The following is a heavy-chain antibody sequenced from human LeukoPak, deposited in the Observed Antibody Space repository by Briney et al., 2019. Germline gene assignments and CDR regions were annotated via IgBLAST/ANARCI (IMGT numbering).Heavy chain of an antibody. CDR2: IYPGDSDT. CDR3: ARHQADYDFWSGYYGRAFDI. Sequence: GESLQISCQGSGSSFTSYWIGWVRQLPGKGLEWMGIIYPGDSDTRYSPSFQGQVTISADKSISTAYLQWSSLKASDTAMYYCARHQADYDFWSGYYGRAFDIWGQGTMVTVSS. CDR1: GSSFTSYW. J-gene: IGHJ3*02. V-gene: IGHV5-51*01. D-gene: IGHD3-3*01.